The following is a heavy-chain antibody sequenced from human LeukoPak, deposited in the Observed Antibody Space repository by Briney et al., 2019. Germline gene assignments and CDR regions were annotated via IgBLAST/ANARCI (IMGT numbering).Heavy chain of an antibody. Sequence: GSLRPSCAASGFTFSSYAMSWVRQAPGKGLEWVSGISGSGGSTYYADSVKGRFTISRDNSKKTLYLQMNSLRAEDSAVYYCAKHTGIAVAGTSYFDYWGQGTQVTVSS. CDR1: GFTFSSYA. J-gene: IGHJ4*02. CDR3: AKHTGIAVAGTSYFDY. D-gene: IGHD6-19*01. CDR2: ISGSGGST. V-gene: IGHV3-23*01.